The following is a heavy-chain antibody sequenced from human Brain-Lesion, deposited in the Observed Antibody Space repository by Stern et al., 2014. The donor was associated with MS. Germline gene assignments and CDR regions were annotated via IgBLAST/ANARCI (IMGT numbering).Heavy chain of an antibody. CDR2: IFNSGST. D-gene: IGHD2-2*01. CDR1: GGSISSGGYY. CDR3: ARGRVVPGFQYYATDV. J-gene: IGHJ6*02. Sequence: QLQLQESGPGLVKPSQTLSLSCTVSGGSISSGGYYWSWIRQPAGKGLEWIGRIFNSGSTRYNPSLKSRVTISIDTSKNQFSLRLTSMTAADTAVYYCARGRVVPGFQYYATDVWGQGTTVIVSS. V-gene: IGHV4-61*02.